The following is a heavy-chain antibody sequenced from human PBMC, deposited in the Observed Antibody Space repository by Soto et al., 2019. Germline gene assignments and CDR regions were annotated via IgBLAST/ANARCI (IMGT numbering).Heavy chain of an antibody. CDR3: ARSYNGVQGHVVRWFAP. J-gene: IGHJ5*02. Sequence: QITLKESGPTLVKPAQTLTVTCTFSGFSLTSSGVGVGWIRQPPGKALEWVALIYWDDDIRYSPSLKSRLTITKYTYKNRVVLKVTNLYPGDTATYYCARSYNGVQGHVVRWFAPWGQGIPVTASS. D-gene: IGHD1-20*01. CDR1: GFSLTSSGVG. V-gene: IGHV2-5*02. CDR2: IYWDDDI.